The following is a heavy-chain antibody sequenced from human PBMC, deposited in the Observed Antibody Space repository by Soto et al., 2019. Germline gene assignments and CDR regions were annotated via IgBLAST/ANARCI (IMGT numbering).Heavy chain of an antibody. D-gene: IGHD6-6*01. Sequence: SAAMSLTGKLFGGYISTRSYYWVWSRHPPGKGLEWIGSIYYSGSTYYNPSLKSRVTISVDTSKNQFSLKLSSVTAADTAVYYCSRHLGSSSPDYWGQGTLVTVSS. CDR3: SRHLGSSSPDY. CDR2: IYYSGST. V-gene: IGHV4-39*01. J-gene: IGHJ4*02. CDR1: GGYISTRSYY.